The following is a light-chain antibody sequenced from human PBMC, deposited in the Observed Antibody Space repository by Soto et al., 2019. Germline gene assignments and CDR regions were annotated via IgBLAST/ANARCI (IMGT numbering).Light chain of an antibody. V-gene: IGKV3-20*01. J-gene: IGKJ5*01. CDR1: QSVSEY. CDR2: AVS. CDR3: QQYRPSPAIS. Sequence: IVLTQSPGTLSFSPGERATLSFRPSQSVSEYLAWYQQKPGQAPRLLIYAVSTRATGIPDRFRGSGSGTDFTLTISRLEPEDSALYFCQQYRPSPAISFGQGTRLEIK.